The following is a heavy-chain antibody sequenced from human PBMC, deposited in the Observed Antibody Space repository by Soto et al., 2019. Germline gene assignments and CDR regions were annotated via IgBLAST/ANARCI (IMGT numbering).Heavy chain of an antibody. CDR2: INPNSGGT. CDR3: ARELPGIAAAGTGYYYYYGMDV. V-gene: IGHV1-2*04. J-gene: IGHJ6*02. CDR1: GYTFTGYY. Sequence: ASVKVSCKASGYTFTGYYMHWVRQAPGQGLEWMGWINPNSGGTNYAQKFQGWVTMTRDTSISTAYMELSRLRSDDTVVYYCARELPGIAAAGTGYYYYYGMDVWGQGTTVTVSS. D-gene: IGHD6-13*01.